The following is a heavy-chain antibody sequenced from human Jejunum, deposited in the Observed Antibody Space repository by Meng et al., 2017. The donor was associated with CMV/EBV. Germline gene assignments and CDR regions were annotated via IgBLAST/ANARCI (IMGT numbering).Heavy chain of an antibody. CDR1: GFGFRDYY. Sequence: SGFGFRDYYMSLIRQAPWKGLEWVSYISSSGSTRYYADSVKGRFTISRDNAKNSLYLQMSSLRAEDTAVYYCARGATYYYDSSGYSRYWGQGTLVTVSS. J-gene: IGHJ4*02. D-gene: IGHD3-22*01. CDR3: ARGATYYYDSSGYSRY. V-gene: IGHV3-11*01. CDR2: ISSSGSTR.